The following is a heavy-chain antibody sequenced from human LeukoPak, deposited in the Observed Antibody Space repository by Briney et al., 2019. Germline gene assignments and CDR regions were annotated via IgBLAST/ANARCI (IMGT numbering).Heavy chain of an antibody. V-gene: IGHV3-33*01. J-gene: IGHJ4*02. CDR1: GFTFSSYG. D-gene: IGHD5-24*01. CDR2: IWSDGSYK. Sequence: GSLRLSCAASGFTFSSYGFHWVRQAPGKGLEWVAVIWSDGSYKYYADSVKGRFTISRDDSKNTLYLQMNSLRAEDTAVYYCARDFSLQLFDYWGQGTLVTVFS. CDR3: ARDFSLQLFDY.